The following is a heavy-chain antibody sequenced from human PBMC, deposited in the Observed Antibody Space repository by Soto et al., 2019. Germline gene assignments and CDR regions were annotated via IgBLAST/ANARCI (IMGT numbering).Heavy chain of an antibody. CDR1: GFTFDDYG. CDR2: INWNGGST. D-gene: IGHD3-9*01. V-gene: IGHV3-20*04. CDR3: ARRNYDILTGYYRDFDY. Sequence: GGSLRLSCVASGFTFDDYGMSWVRQGLGKGLEWVSGINWNGGSTAYADSVKGRFTISRDNAKNSLYLQMNSLRAEDTALYYCARRNYDILTGYYRDFDYWGQGTLVTVSS. J-gene: IGHJ4*02.